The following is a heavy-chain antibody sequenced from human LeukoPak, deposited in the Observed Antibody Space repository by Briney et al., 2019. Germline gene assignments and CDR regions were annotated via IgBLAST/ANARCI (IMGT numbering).Heavy chain of an antibody. CDR3: AKRGIVIRAVIIIGFHKEAYYFDY. CDR1: GFTFRTYG. V-gene: IGHV3-33*06. J-gene: IGHJ4*02. CDR2: IWFDGSDK. Sequence: GRSLRLSCAASGFTFRTYGMHWVRQAPGKGQEWVALIWFDGSDKYYTDSVKGRFTISRDNSKNTLYLQMNSLRVEDTAVYFCAKRGIVIRAVIIIGFHKEAYYFDYWGQGILVTVSS. D-gene: IGHD3-10*01.